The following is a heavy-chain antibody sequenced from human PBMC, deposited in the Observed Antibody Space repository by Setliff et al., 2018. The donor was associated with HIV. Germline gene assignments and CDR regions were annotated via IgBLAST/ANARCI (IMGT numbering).Heavy chain of an antibody. J-gene: IGHJ4*02. Sequence: PGGSLRLSCAASGFTFSTYWMIWVRQAPGKGLEWVAKIKQDGSEEYYVDSVKGRFTISRDNAKNSVYLQMNSLRVEDTAVYYCATGFATSHWGQGTLVTVSS. D-gene: IGHD1-26*01. CDR1: GFTFSTYW. CDR2: IKQDGSEE. CDR3: ATGFATSH. V-gene: IGHV3-7*01.